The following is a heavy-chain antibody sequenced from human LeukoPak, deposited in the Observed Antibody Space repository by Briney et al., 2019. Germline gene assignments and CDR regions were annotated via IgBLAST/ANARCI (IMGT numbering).Heavy chain of an antibody. D-gene: IGHD6-19*01. CDR2: IYPGDSDT. V-gene: IGHV5-51*01. CDR3: ARHFGIYSSGWNALDY. J-gene: IGHJ4*02. Sequence: GESLKISCKASGYSFTTHWIGWVRQMPGKGLEWMGIIYPGDSDTRYSPSFQGQVTISADKSISTAYLQWSSLKASDTAMYYCARHFGIYSSGWNALDYWGQGTLVTVSS. CDR1: GYSFTTHW.